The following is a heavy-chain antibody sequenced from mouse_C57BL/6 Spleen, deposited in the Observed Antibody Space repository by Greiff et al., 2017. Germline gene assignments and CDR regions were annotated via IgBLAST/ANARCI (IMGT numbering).Heavy chain of an antibody. Sequence: EVNVVESGGGLVKPGGSLKLSCAASGFTFSSYAMSWVRQTPEKRLEWVATISDGGSYTYYPDNVKGRFTISRDNAKNNLYLQMSHLKSEDTAMYYCARGGDYYGSSCFDYWGQGTTLTVSS. CDR1: GFTFSSYA. CDR2: ISDGGSYT. CDR3: ARGGDYYGSSCFDY. J-gene: IGHJ2*01. V-gene: IGHV5-4*03. D-gene: IGHD1-1*01.